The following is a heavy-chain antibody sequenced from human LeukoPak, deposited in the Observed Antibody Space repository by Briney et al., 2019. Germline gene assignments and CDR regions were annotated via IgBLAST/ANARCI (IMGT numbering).Heavy chain of an antibody. Sequence: GESLRISCKGSGYCFTSYWISWVRQMPGKGLEWMGRIDPSDSYTNYSPSFQGHVTISADKSISTAYLQWSSLKASDTAMYYCARLTDQSDIILTGNFDYWGQGTLVTVSS. CDR2: IDPSDSYT. CDR3: ARLTDQSDIILTGNFDY. CDR1: GYCFTSYW. V-gene: IGHV5-10-1*01. J-gene: IGHJ4*02. D-gene: IGHD3-9*01.